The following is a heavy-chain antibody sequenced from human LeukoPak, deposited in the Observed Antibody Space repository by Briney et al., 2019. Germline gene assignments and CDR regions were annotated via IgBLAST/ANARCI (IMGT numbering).Heavy chain of an antibody. Sequence: SQTLSLTCAISGDSVSSNSAAWNWIRQSPSRGLEWLERTYYRSKWYNDYAVSVESRITINPDTSKNQFSLQLDSVTPEDTAVYYCCHSLSGRTGAFDIWGRGTVVTVSS. CDR2: TYYRSKWYN. D-gene: IGHD2-21*01. CDR1: GDSVSSNSAA. V-gene: IGHV6-1*01. CDR3: CHSLSGRTGAFDI. J-gene: IGHJ3*02.